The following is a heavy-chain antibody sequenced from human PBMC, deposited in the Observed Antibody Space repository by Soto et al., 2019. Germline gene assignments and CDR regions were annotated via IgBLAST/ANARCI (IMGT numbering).Heavy chain of an antibody. Sequence: GGSLRLSCAASGFTFVDYSMNWVRQAPGKGLEWISYISTSTTTIYYADSVKGRFTISRDNAKNSLSLQMNSLRAEDTAVYYCAGVRYSWFDPSGQGTLVTVSS. CDR1: GFTFVDYS. CDR2: ISTSTTTI. CDR3: AGVRYSWFDP. D-gene: IGHD1-1*01. J-gene: IGHJ5*02. V-gene: IGHV3-48*01.